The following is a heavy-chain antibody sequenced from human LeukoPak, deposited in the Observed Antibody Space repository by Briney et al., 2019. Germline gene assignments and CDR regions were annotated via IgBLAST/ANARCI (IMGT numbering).Heavy chain of an antibody. Sequence: PGGSLRLSCAASGFRFSSYGMSWLRQAPGKGLEWVSSISGSGGSTYDADSVKGRFTISRDNSKNTLYLQMNSLRAEDTAIYYCAKDRTGTTGADWFDPWGQGTLVTVSS. CDR1: GFRFSSYG. CDR2: ISGSGGST. CDR3: AKDRTGTTGADWFDP. V-gene: IGHV3-23*01. J-gene: IGHJ5*02. D-gene: IGHD1-1*01.